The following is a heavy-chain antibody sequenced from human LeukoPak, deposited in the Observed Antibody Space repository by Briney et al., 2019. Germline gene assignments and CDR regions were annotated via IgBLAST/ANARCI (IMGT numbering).Heavy chain of an antibody. CDR3: ARVAGSIDY. CDR1: VYTFTTYD. J-gene: IGHJ4*02. Sequence: ASVKVPCKTSVYTFTTYDINWVRQATGQGLEWVGWMNPNSGYTGYAQKFQGRVTITRDTSISTAYMELSSLRSEDTAVYYCARVAGSIDYWGQGTLVTVSS. D-gene: IGHD6-19*01. V-gene: IGHV1-8*03. CDR2: MNPNSGYT.